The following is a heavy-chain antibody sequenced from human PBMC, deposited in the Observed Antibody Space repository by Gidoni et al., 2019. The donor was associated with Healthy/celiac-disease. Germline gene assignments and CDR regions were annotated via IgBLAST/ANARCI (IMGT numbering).Heavy chain of an antibody. CDR3: ARGYDSSGYYPTDAFDI. V-gene: IGHV3-33*01. Sequence: QVQLVASGGGVVQPGRSLRLSCAASGFTFSSYGMHWVRQAPGKGLEWVAVIWYDGSNKYYADSVKGRFTISRDNSKNTLYLQMNSLRAEDTAVYYCARGYDSSGYYPTDAFDIWGQGTMVTVSS. CDR2: IWYDGSNK. CDR1: GFTFSSYG. J-gene: IGHJ3*02. D-gene: IGHD3-22*01.